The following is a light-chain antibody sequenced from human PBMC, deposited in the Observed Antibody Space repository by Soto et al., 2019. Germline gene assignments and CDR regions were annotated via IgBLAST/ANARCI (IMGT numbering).Light chain of an antibody. CDR2: GAS. V-gene: IGKV3-20*01. Sequence: EIVWLQSPGNLSLSPGERATLPCRGSQSVSSSYLAWYQQKPGQAPRLLIYGASSRATGIPDRFSGSGSGTDFTLTISRLEPEDFAVYYCQQYGSSPGTFGQGTKVDIK. CDR1: QSVSSSY. CDR3: QQYGSSPGT. J-gene: IGKJ1*01.